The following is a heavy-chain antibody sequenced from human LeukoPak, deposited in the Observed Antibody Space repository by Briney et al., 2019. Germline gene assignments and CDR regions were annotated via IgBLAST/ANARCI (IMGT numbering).Heavy chain of an antibody. CDR1: GFTFSSYS. J-gene: IGHJ6*03. Sequence: GGSMRLSCAASGFTFSSYSMNWVRQAPGKGLEWVSSISSSSSYIYYADSVKGRFTISRDNARNSLYLQMNSLRAEDTAVYYCARCGEVITFGGVIVPHYYMDVWGKGTTVTVSS. CDR2: ISSSSSYI. CDR3: ARCGEVITFGGVIVPHYYMDV. D-gene: IGHD3-16*02. V-gene: IGHV3-21*01.